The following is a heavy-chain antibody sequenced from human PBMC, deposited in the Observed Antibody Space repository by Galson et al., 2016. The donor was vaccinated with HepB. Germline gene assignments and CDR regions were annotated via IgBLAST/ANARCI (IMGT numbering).Heavy chain of an antibody. Sequence: SETLSLTCAVSGGSFSAYYWSWIRQPPGKGLEWIGEINYNGRINDNPSLKSRVTISVDTSKRQFSLNMTSVTAADTAVYYCARGRGWSGFYRFDPWGQGTLVTVPS. D-gene: IGHD3-3*01. CDR2: INYNGRI. V-gene: IGHV4-34*01. J-gene: IGHJ5*02. CDR1: GGSFSAYY. CDR3: ARGRGWSGFYRFDP.